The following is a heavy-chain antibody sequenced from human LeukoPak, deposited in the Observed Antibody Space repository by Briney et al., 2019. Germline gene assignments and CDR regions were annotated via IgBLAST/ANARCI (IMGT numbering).Heavy chain of an antibody. J-gene: IGHJ4*02. V-gene: IGHV3-33*01. CDR3: ARDNTALDC. CDR1: GFTFSSYG. CDR2: IWYDGSNK. Sequence: GRSLRLSCAASGFTFSSYGMHWVRQAPGKGLEWVAVIWYDGSNKYYADSVRGRFTISRDNSKNTLYLQMNSLRAEDTAVYYCARDNTALDCWGQGTLVTVSS. D-gene: IGHD5-18*01.